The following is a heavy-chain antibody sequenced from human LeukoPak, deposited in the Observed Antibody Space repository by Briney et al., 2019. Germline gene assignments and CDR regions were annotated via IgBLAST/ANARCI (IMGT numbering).Heavy chain of an antibody. J-gene: IGHJ3*02. V-gene: IGHV1-69*04. D-gene: IGHD1-20*01. CDR1: GGTFSSYA. Sequence: SVKVSCKASGGTFSSYAIIWVRQAPGQGLEWMGRIIPILGIANYAQKFQGRVTITADKSTSTAYMELSSLRSEDTAVYYCARARGITGPQAAFDIWGQGTMVTVSS. CDR3: ARARGITGPQAAFDI. CDR2: IIPILGIA.